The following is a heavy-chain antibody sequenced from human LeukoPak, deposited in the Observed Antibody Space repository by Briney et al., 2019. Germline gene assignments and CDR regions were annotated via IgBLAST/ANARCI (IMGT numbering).Heavy chain of an antibody. V-gene: IGHV1-8*03. CDR2: MNPNSGNT. D-gene: IGHD2-2*01. J-gene: IGHJ5*02. Sequence: GASVKVSCKASGYTSTSYDINWVRQATGQGLEWMGWMNPNSGNTGYAQKFQGRVTITRNTSISTAYMELSSLRSEDTAVYYCARLGYCSSTSCSLFDPWGQGTLVTVSS. CDR1: GYTSTSYD. CDR3: ARLGYCSSTSCSLFDP.